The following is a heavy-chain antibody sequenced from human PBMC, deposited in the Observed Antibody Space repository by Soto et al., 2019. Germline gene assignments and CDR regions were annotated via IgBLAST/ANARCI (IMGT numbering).Heavy chain of an antibody. CDR1: GFTFSSYS. D-gene: IGHD2-2*01. J-gene: IGHJ4*02. CDR2: ISSSSSYI. CDR3: ARDRYQRASSIFHY. V-gene: IGHV3-21*01. Sequence: EVQLVESGGGLVKPGGSLRLSCAASGFTFSSYSMNWVRQAPGKGLEWVSSISSSSSYIYYADSVKGRFTISRDNAKNSLYLQMNSLRAEDTAVYYCARDRYQRASSIFHYWGQGTLVTVSS.